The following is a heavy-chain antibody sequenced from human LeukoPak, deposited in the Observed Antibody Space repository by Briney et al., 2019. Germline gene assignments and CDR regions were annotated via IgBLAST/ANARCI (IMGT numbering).Heavy chain of an antibody. D-gene: IGHD4-17*01. CDR2: IYSGSST. V-gene: IGHV3-53*01. CDR3: ARGSDYGDPHT. Sequence: GGSLRLSCAASGFTVSSNYMSWVRQAPGKGLEWVSVIYSGSSTYYADSVKGRFTISRDNSKNTLYLQMNSLRAEDTAVYYCARGSDYGDPHTWGQGTLVTVSS. CDR1: GFTVSSNY. J-gene: IGHJ5*02.